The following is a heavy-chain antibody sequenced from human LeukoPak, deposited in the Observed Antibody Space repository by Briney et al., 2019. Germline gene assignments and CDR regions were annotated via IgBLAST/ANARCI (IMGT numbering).Heavy chain of an antibody. CDR1: GFTFSSYG. V-gene: IGHV3-33*01. Sequence: GGSLRLSCAASGFTFSSYGMHWVRQAPGKGLEWVAVIWYDGTNKYYADSVKSRFTISRDNSENTLYLQMNSLRAEDTAVYYCARIGGDRDPFDYWGQGTLVTVSS. J-gene: IGHJ4*02. CDR3: ARIGGDRDPFDY. D-gene: IGHD2-21*02. CDR2: IWYDGTNK.